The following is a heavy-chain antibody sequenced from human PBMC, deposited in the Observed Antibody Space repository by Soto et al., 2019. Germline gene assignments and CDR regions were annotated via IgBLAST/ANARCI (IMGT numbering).Heavy chain of an antibody. Sequence: SETLSLTCAVYGGSFSGYYWSWIRQPPGKGLEWIGNIYHSGSTYYNASLKSRVTISVDRSKNQFSLKLSSVTAADTAVYYCGRGDYANAFDFWGQGKMVTVSS. CDR2: IYHSGST. V-gene: IGHV4-34*01. CDR1: GGSFSGYY. J-gene: IGHJ3*01. CDR3: GRGDYANAFDF. D-gene: IGHD4-17*01.